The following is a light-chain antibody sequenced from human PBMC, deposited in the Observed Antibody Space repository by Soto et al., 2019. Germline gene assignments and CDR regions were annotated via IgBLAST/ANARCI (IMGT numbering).Light chain of an antibody. J-gene: IGLJ2*01. CDR3: RSYAGSTNWVV. CDR2: EVS. CDR1: SSDVGGNNY. Sequence: QSALTQPPSASGSPRQSVTISCTGTSSDVGGNNYVSWYQQHPGKAPKLIIYEVSKRASRVPDRFCGSKSGNTASLTVSGLQGEDEADYYCRSYAGSTNWVVFGGAAKLTVI. V-gene: IGLV2-8*01.